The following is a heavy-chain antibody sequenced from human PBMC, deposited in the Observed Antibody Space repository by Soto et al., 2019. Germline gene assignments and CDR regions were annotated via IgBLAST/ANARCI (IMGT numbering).Heavy chain of an antibody. CDR1: GFTFSSYG. J-gene: IGHJ4*02. D-gene: IGHD3-22*01. Sequence: QVQLVESGGGVVQPGRSLRLSCAASGFTFSSYGMHWVREAPGKGLEWVAVISKDGRNKYYADSEKGRFTISRDNSKNTLYLQMNSLRAEDTAVYYCAKEWGYDSSGWSFDYWGQGTLVTVSS. V-gene: IGHV3-30*18. CDR3: AKEWGYDSSGWSFDY. CDR2: ISKDGRNK.